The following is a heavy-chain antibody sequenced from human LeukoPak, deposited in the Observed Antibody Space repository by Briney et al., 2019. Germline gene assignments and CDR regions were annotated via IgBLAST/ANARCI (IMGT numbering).Heavy chain of an antibody. J-gene: IGHJ4*02. CDR2: IGISSGNT. CDR1: GFPFIEYS. V-gene: IGHV3-48*04. CDR3: ARDHNYAFDN. D-gene: IGHD5-18*01. Sequence: GGSLRLTCTASGFPFIEYSMNWVRQAPGKGLEWISYIGISSGNTKYADSVKGRFTISADNAKNSLYLQMNSLRVEDTAVYYCARDHNYAFDNWGQGTLVSVSS.